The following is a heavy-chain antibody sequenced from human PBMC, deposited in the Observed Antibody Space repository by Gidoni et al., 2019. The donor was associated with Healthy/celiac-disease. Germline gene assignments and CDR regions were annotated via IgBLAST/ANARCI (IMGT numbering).Heavy chain of an antibody. Sequence: QVQLQQWGAGLLKPSETLSLTCAVDGGSFSGYYWSWIRQPPGRGLEWIGEINHSGSTNYNPSLKSRVTISVDTSKNQFSLKLSSVTAADTAVYYCARSGYSYASSALDIWGQGTMVTVSS. V-gene: IGHV4-34*01. CDR1: GGSFSGYY. D-gene: IGHD5-18*01. CDR2: INHSGST. CDR3: ARSGYSYASSALDI. J-gene: IGHJ3*02.